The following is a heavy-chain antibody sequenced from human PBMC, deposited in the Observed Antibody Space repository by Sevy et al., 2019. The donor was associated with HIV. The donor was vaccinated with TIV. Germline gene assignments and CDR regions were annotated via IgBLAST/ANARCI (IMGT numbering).Heavy chain of an antibody. CDR1: GFTFSNAW. J-gene: IGHJ3*02. Sequence: GGSLRLTCAASGFTFSNAWMSWVRRAPGKGLEWVGRIKSKTDGGTTDYAAPVKGRFTISRDDSKNTLYLQMNSLKTEDTAVYYSTTDQGILVNAFDIWGQGTMVTVSS. V-gene: IGHV3-15*01. CDR2: IKSKTDGGTT. CDR3: TTDQGILVNAFDI. D-gene: IGHD3-22*01.